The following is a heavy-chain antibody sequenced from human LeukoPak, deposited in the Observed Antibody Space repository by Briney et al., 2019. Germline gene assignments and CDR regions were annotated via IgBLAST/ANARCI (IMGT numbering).Heavy chain of an antibody. D-gene: IGHD6-19*01. V-gene: IGHV3-7*01. J-gene: IGHJ5*02. CDR2: IKQDGSEK. Sequence: GGSLRLSCVASGFTFSSYWMSWVRQAPGKGLEWVANIKQDGSEKYYLDSLEGRFTISRDNAKNSVYLQINRLRAEDTAVYFCARRGTIAVPVFWFDPWGQGTLVTVSS. CDR3: ARRGTIAVPVFWFDP. CDR1: GFTFSSYW.